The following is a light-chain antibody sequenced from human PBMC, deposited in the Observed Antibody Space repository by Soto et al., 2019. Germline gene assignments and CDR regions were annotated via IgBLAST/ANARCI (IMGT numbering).Light chain of an antibody. V-gene: IGKV3-15*01. CDR3: QQYNNWPIT. Sequence: VLTQSPATLSLSPGEGATLSCRASQTINSLLAWYQQRPGQSPRLLIYRASTRATGIPARFTGGGSGTDFALTINTLQSEDFAIYYCQQYNNWPITFGQGTRLEIK. CDR1: QTINSL. J-gene: IGKJ5*01. CDR2: RAS.